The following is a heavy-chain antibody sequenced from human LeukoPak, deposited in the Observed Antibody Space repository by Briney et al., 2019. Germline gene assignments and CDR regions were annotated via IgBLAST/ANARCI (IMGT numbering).Heavy chain of an antibody. CDR2: IYYSGST. Sequence: SESLSLTCTVSGGSISSGGYYWSRIRQHPGKGLEWIGYIYYSGSTYYNPSPKIRVTISIGTSKYQFSLKLRSVTAADTAVYYCARVVAAAAVPDYWGQGRLVSVSS. CDR3: ARVVAAAAVPDY. CDR1: GGSISSGGYY. V-gene: IGHV4-31*03. J-gene: IGHJ4*01. D-gene: IGHD6-13*01.